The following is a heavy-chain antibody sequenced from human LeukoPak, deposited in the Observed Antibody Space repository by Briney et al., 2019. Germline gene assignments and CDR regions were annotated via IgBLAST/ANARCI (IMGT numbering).Heavy chain of an antibody. D-gene: IGHD6-6*01. CDR3: AKAQFVHFLDY. V-gene: IGHV3-23*01. Sequence: PGGSLRLSCAASGFNFSYYAMTWVRQAPGKGLEWVSLISASGDSTYYADSVKGRFTISRDNSKNTVDLQMNSLRAEDTAVYYCAKAQFVHFLDYWGQGTLVTVSS. CDR1: GFNFSYYA. CDR2: ISASGDST. J-gene: IGHJ4*02.